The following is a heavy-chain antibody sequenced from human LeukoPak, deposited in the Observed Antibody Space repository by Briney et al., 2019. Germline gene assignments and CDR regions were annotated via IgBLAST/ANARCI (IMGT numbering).Heavy chain of an antibody. CDR2: INTNGGTS. V-gene: IGHV1-46*01. Sequence: ASVKVSCKASGYTFSSYYVHWLRQAPGHGLEWMEMINTNGGTSSYALKFQGRVTMTRDTSTSTAYMELRSLRSDDTAVYYCARGEVVPAANDYWGQGTLVTVSS. CDR1: GYTFSSYY. D-gene: IGHD2-2*01. CDR3: ARGEVVPAANDY. J-gene: IGHJ4*02.